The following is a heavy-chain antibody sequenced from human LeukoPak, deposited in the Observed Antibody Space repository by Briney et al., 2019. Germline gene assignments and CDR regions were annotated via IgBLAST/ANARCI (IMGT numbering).Heavy chain of an antibody. D-gene: IGHD3-3*01. CDR2: IRGTANTFAT. J-gene: IGHJ4*02. CDR3: TSPAHDFDFWSGYYSY. V-gene: IGHV3-73*01. Sequence: GGSLRLSCAASGFTFSDSAIHWVRQAAGKGLEWVGRIRGTANTFATAYAASVRGRFTVSRDDSKNTAYLQMNSLKSEDTAVYYCTSPAHDFDFWSGYYSYWGQGALVSVSS. CDR1: GFTFSDSA.